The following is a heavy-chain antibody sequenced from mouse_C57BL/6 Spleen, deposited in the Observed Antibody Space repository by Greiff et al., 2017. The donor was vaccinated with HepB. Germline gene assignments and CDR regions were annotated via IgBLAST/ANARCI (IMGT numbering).Heavy chain of an antibody. J-gene: IGHJ3*01. CDR2: ISDGGSYT. CDR3: AREGYGSSFTAWFAY. V-gene: IGHV5-4*01. Sequence: EVQLVESGGGLVKPGGSLKLSCAASGFTFSSYAMSWVRQTPEKRLEWVATISDGGSYTYYPDNVKGRFTISRDNAKNNLYLQMSHLKSEDTAMYYCAREGYGSSFTAWFAYWGQGTLVTVSA. CDR1: GFTFSSYA. D-gene: IGHD1-1*01.